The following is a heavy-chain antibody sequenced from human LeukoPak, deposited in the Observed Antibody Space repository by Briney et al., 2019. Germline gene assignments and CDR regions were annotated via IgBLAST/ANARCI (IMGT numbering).Heavy chain of an antibody. D-gene: IGHD2-15*01. CDR1: GYTFTSYY. CDR2: IDPSGGST. Sequence: ASVKVSCKASGYTFTSYYMYWVRQAPGQGLEWMGIIDPSGGSTSYAQKFQGRVTMTRDTSTSTVYMELSSLRSEDTAVYYCARSIDTVYCSGGSCYKYYFDYWGQGTLVTVSS. V-gene: IGHV1-46*01. J-gene: IGHJ4*02. CDR3: ARSIDTVYCSGGSCYKYYFDY.